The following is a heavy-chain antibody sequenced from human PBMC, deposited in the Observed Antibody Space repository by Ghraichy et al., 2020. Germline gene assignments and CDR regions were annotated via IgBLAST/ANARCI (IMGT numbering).Heavy chain of an antibody. V-gene: IGHV4-61*01. CDR2: IYYSGST. Sequence: SETLSLTCTVSGGSVSSGSYYWSWIRQPPGKGLEWIGYIYYSGSTNYNPSLKSRVTISVDTSKNQFSLKLSSVTAADTAVYYCARATYYYGSGRFDPWGQGTLVTVSS. D-gene: IGHD3-10*01. CDR1: GGSVSSGSYY. CDR3: ARATYYYGSGRFDP. J-gene: IGHJ5*02.